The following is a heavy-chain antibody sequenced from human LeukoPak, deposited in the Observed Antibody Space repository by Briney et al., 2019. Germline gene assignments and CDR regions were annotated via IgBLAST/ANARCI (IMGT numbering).Heavy chain of an antibody. J-gene: IGHJ4*02. CDR1: GFTFSSYA. V-gene: IGHV3-23*01. CDR2: ISGSGGST. CDR3: ARDQDYGDPEDY. Sequence: PGGSLRLSCAASGFTFSSYAMSWVRQAPGKGLEWVSAISGSGGSTYYADSVKGRFTISRDNAKNSLYLQMNSLRAEDTAVYYCARDQDYGDPEDYWGQGTLVTVSS. D-gene: IGHD4-17*01.